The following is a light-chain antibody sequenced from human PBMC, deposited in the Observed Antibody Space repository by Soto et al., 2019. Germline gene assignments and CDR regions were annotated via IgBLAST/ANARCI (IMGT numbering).Light chain of an antibody. Sequence: QSALTQPASVSGSPGQSITISCTGTSSDVGGYNYVSWYQHHPGKAPKLVIYDVTNRPSGVSNPFSGSKSGNTASLTISGLQPEDEADYYSSSYTTSNTRQIVFGTGTKVTV. CDR1: SSDVGGYNY. CDR2: DVT. V-gene: IGLV2-14*03. J-gene: IGLJ1*01. CDR3: SSYTTSNTRQIV.